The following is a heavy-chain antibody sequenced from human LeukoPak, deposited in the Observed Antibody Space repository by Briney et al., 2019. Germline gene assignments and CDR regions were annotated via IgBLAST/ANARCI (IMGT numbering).Heavy chain of an antibody. CDR1: GFTFSSYG. Sequence: GGSLRLSCAASGFTFSSYGMHWVRQAPGKGLEWVAVIWYDGSNKYYADSVKGRFTISRDNSKNTLYLQMNSLRAEDTAVYYCARDLGVLRYFDWFFDYWGQGTLVTVSS. D-gene: IGHD3-9*01. V-gene: IGHV3-33*01. J-gene: IGHJ4*02. CDR3: ARDLGVLRYFDWFFDY. CDR2: IWYDGSNK.